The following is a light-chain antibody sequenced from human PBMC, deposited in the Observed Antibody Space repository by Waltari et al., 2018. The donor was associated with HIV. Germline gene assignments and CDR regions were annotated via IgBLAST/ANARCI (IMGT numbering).Light chain of an antibody. Sequence: SYDLTQPPSVSVSPGQTATITCSGDKLGDKYACWYQQKPGQSPVLVIYQDAKRPSGMPERFSGSNSGSTATRTISGTQPMDEADYYCQAWASSTGVFGGGTKLTVL. CDR2: QDA. V-gene: IGLV3-1*01. J-gene: IGLJ2*01. CDR1: KLGDKY. CDR3: QAWASSTGV.